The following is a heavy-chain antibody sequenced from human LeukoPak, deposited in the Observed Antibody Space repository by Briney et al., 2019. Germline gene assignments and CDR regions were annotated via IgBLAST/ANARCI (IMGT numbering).Heavy chain of an antibody. J-gene: IGHJ5*02. Sequence: PSETLSLTCTVSGGSISSYYWSWIRQPPGKGLEWIGYIYYSGSTNYNPSLKSRVAISVDTSKNQFSLKLSSVTAADTPVYYCARVPGVWGSYRINWFDPWGQGTLVTVSS. CDR2: IYYSGST. V-gene: IGHV4-59*01. CDR3: ARVPGVWGSYRINWFDP. D-gene: IGHD3-16*02. CDR1: GGSISSYY.